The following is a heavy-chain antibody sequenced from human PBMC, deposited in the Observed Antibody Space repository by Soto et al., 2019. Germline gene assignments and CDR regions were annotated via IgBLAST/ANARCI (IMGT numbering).Heavy chain of an antibody. Sequence: VQLVQSGAEGKKPGASVKVSCKASGYTFTSYGISWVRQAPGQGLEWMGWISAWDGNTNSAQNFQGRVTMTTDTSTSTAYMELRNLRSDDTAVYYCARDYRNIVVVVAAPDAFDIWGQGTMVTVSS. D-gene: IGHD2-15*01. CDR2: ISAWDGNT. CDR1: GYTFTSYG. J-gene: IGHJ3*02. CDR3: ARDYRNIVVVVAAPDAFDI. V-gene: IGHV1-18*04.